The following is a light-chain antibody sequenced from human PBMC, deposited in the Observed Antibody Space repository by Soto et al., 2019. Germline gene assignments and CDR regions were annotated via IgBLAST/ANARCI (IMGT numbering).Light chain of an antibody. CDR3: KQTYNTPRT. CDR1: QSISSW. Sequence: DIQITQSPSTLSASVGDRVTITCRASQSISSWLAWYQQTPGKAPKLLIYKAYSLESGVQSRFSGSGSGTEFTLTIRSLQPDDFATYYCKQTYNTPRTVGQGTKVEI. CDR2: KAY. J-gene: IGKJ1*01. V-gene: IGKV1-5*03.